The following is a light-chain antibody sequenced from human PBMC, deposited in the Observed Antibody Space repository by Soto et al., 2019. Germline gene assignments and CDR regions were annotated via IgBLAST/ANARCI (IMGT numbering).Light chain of an antibody. CDR1: QDISKY. CDR3: QQYGNLPLI. V-gene: IGKV1-33*01. CDR2: GAS. J-gene: IGKJ4*01. Sequence: DIRMTQSPSSLSASVGDRVAITCRASQDISKYLNWYQQKPGKAPKLLIFGASDLETGVPSRFSGSGSGRDFTLTITSLQPEDIGTYYCQQYGNLPLIFGGGTKVEI.